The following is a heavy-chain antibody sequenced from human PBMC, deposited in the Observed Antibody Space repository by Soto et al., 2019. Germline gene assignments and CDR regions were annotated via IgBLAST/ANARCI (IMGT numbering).Heavy chain of an antibody. CDR3: ARDGGIAARHYYGMDV. V-gene: IGHV3-72*01. D-gene: IGHD6-6*01. CDR2: SRKKADNYAT. Sequence: VGSLRLSCAGSGFTLSDHHMVWFRQARVNGLEWDGGSRKKADNYATEYAASVEGRFTISRDDSKNSLYLQMNSLKTEDTAVYYCARDGGIAARHYYGMDVWGQGTTVTVSS. CDR1: GFTLSDHH. J-gene: IGHJ6*02.